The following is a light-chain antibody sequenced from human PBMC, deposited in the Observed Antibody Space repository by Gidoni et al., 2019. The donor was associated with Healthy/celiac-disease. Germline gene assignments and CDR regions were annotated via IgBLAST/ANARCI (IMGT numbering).Light chain of an antibody. Sequence: DIVRTQSPLSLPVTPGVPAFISCRSSQTLLHSNGYNYLDWYLQKPVQSPQLLIYLGSNRASGVPDRFGGSGSGTAFTLKISRVAAADVGVSYCMQALQTPWTFGQGTKVEIQ. V-gene: IGKV2-28*01. CDR3: MQALQTPWT. CDR1: QTLLHSNGYNY. J-gene: IGKJ1*01. CDR2: LGS.